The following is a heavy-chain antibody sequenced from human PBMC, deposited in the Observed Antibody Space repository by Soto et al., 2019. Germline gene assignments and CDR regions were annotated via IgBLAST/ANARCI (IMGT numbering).Heavy chain of an antibody. CDR3: ARDRHYYYGSGSYAFDY. CDR2: INHSGTS. V-gene: IGHV4-34*01. D-gene: IGHD3-10*01. J-gene: IGHJ4*02. Sequence: SETLSLTCAVYGGSFSGYFWTWIRQPPGKGLEWIGEINHSGTSNHNPSLKSRVAISVDTSKNQFSLKLSSVTAADTAVYYCARDRHYYYGSGSYAFDYWGQGTLVTVSS. CDR1: GGSFSGYF.